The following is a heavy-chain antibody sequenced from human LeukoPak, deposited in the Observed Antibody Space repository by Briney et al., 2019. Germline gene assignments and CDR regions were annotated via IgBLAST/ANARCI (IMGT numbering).Heavy chain of an antibody. CDR1: GFTFGSYA. CDR3: AKTPKLIRGTPDY. D-gene: IGHD3-10*01. J-gene: IGHJ4*02. V-gene: IGHV3-23*01. Sequence: PGGSLRLSCAASGFTFGSYAMTWVRQAPGKGLEWVSVISGGGGDANYADSVKGRFTISRDNSKNTLCLQMSSLRAEDTAIYYCAKTPKLIRGTPDYWGQGTLVIVSS. CDR2: ISGGGGDA.